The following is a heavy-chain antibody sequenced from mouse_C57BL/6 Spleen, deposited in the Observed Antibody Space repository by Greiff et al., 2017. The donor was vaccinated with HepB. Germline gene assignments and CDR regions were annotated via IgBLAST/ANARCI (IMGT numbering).Heavy chain of an antibody. V-gene: IGHV1-55*01. CDR2: IYPGSGST. CDR1: GYTFTSYW. CDR3: ARGYYGSSYTGYFDY. Sequence: QVQLQQPGAELVKPGASVKMSCKASGYTFTSYWITWVKQRPGQGLEWIGDIYPGSGSTNYNEKFKSKATLTVDTSSSTAYMQLSSLTSEDSAVYYCARGYYGSSYTGYFDYWGQGTTLTVSS. J-gene: IGHJ2*01. D-gene: IGHD1-1*01.